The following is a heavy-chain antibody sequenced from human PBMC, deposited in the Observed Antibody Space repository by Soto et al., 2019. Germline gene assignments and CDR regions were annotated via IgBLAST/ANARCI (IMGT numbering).Heavy chain of an antibody. CDR2: INPNGGST. J-gene: IGHJ4*02. CDR3: SRGLGSGDY. Sequence: QVQLAQSGAEVKNPGASVTVSCRASGYTFTSYYIHWVRQAPGQGLEWMAIINPNGGSTNYAQRFQGRVTVTRDTSTSIVYMELSSLRSEDTAVYYCSRGLGSGDYWGQGTLVTVSS. D-gene: IGHD3-10*01. V-gene: IGHV1-46*03. CDR1: GYTFTSYY.